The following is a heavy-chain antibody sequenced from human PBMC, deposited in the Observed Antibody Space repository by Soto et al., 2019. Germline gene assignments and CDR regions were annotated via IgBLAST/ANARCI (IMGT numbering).Heavy chain of an antibody. Sequence: AAVKVSCNASGYTFTRYYIHLVRQAPGQGPEWMGRINPDVVRTTYAQNFNGQVTMTRDTSASTVYMELSSLKFEETAMYYCARGAYSRSSFHHFDPWAKGILVTVPP. CDR3: ARGAYSRSSFHHFDP. V-gene: IGHV1-46*01. CDR1: GYTFTRYY. J-gene: IGHJ5*02. D-gene: IGHD1-26*01. CDR2: INPDVVRT.